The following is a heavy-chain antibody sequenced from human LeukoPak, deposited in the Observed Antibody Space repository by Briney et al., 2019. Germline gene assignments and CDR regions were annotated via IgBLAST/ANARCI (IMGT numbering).Heavy chain of an antibody. CDR2: IYYSGST. V-gene: IGHV4-59*01. CDR3: AQSSGYYFDY. J-gene: IGHJ4*02. D-gene: IGHD3-22*01. Sequence: SETLSLTCTVSGGSISSYYWSWIRQPPGEGLEWIGYIYYSGSTNYNPSLRSRVTISVDTSKNQFSLKLSSVTAADTAVYYCAQSSGYYFDYWGQGTLVTVSS. CDR1: GGSISSYY.